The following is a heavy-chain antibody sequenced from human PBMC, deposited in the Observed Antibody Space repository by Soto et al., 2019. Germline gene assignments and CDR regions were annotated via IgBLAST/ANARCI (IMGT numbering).Heavy chain of an antibody. CDR2: IKQDGSEK. J-gene: IGHJ6*02. V-gene: IGHV3-7*03. CDR1: GFTFSSYW. CDR3: ARDRGSSSWYRNSYYYGMDV. D-gene: IGHD6-13*01. Sequence: GGSLRLSCAASGFTFSSYWMSWVRQAPGKGLEWVANIKQDGSEKYYVDSVKGRFTISRDNAKNSLYLQMNSLRAEDTAVYYCARDRGSSSWYRNSYYYGMDVWGQGTTVTVSS.